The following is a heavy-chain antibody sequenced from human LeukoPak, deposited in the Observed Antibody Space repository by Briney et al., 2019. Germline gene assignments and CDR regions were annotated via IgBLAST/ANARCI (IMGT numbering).Heavy chain of an antibody. D-gene: IGHD4-23*01. Sequence: VRQAPGKGLEWMAIIWYDGSYKYYADSVKGRFTISRDNSKNTLYLQVNSLTAEDTAVYYCARGNSDAFDIWGHGTMVTVSS. J-gene: IGHJ3*02. V-gene: IGHV3-33*01. CDR2: IWYDGSYK. CDR3: ARGNSDAFDI.